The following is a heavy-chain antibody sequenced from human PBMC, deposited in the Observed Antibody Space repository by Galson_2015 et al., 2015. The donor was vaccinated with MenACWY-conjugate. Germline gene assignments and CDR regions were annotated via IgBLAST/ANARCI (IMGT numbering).Heavy chain of an antibody. V-gene: IGHV3-74*01. J-gene: IGHJ4*02. CDR2: INADGSST. Sequence: SLRLSCAASGFTFSTYWMHWVRQAPGKGLVWVSRINADGSSTTYADSVKGRFTISRDNAEKTVYLQMNSLRAEYTAVYYCATWPWYPIGGWGQGTLVTVSS. CDR1: GFTFSTYW. CDR3: ATWPWYPIGG. D-gene: IGHD6-13*01.